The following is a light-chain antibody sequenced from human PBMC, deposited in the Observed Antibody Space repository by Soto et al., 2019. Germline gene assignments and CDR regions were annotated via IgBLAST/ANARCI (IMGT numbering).Light chain of an antibody. V-gene: IGLV1-47*01. CDR1: NSNIESNY. J-gene: IGLJ2*01. CDR3: SAYAGSNNLV. Sequence: QSVLTQTPSASGTPGQRVTISCSGSNSNIESNYVYWYQQFPRTAPKLLIYKDDQRPSGVPDRFSGSKSGNTASLTVSGLQAEDEADYYCSAYAGSNNLVFGGGTKLTVL. CDR2: KDD.